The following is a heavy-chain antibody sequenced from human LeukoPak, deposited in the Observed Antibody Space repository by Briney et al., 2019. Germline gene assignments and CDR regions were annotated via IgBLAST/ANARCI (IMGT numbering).Heavy chain of an antibody. CDR2: IYYSGST. J-gene: IGHJ4*02. CDR1: GGSISSSSYF. D-gene: IGHD3-10*01. V-gene: IGHV4-39*01. Sequence: SETLSLTCTVSGGSISSSSYFWGWIRQPPGKGLEWIGSIYYSGSTYYNPSLESRVTISGDMSNNQFSLKLSSVTAADTAVYYCARELRSGSYYNYWGRGTLVTVSS. CDR3: ARELRSGSYYNY.